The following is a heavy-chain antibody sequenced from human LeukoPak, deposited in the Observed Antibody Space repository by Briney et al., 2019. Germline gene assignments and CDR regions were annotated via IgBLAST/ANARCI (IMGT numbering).Heavy chain of an antibody. V-gene: IGHV1-69*04. D-gene: IGHD5-24*01. CDR3: AREWRDGYNYGHYYYGMDV. Sequence: GASVTVSCKASGYTFTSYGNSWVRQPPGQGLEWMGRIIPILGIANYAQKFQGRVTITADKSTSTAYMELSSLRSEDTAVYYCAREWRDGYNYGHYYYGMDVWGQGTTVTVSS. J-gene: IGHJ6*02. CDR1: GYTFTSYG. CDR2: IIPILGIA.